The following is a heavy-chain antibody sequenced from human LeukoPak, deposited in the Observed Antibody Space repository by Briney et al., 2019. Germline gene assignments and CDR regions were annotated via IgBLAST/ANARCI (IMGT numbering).Heavy chain of an antibody. D-gene: IGHD3-22*01. J-gene: IGHJ4*02. CDR1: GFNFRSYA. CDR3: AGTDYYDSSVYYFDL. V-gene: IGHV3-23*01. Sequence: PGGSLRLSCAASGFNFRSYAMSWVRQAPGKGLEWVPTVTGGAVATYYADSVRGRHTISRDNSKNTLYLQMNSLRAEDTAVYYCAGTDYYDSSVYYFDLWGQGTLVTVSS. CDR2: VTGGAVAT.